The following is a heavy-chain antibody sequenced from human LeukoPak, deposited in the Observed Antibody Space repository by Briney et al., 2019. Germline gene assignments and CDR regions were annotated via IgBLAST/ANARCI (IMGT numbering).Heavy chain of an antibody. CDR2: ISPSTGGT. V-gene: IGHV1-46*01. D-gene: IGHD6-13*01. Sequence: PGGSLRLSLARSGYTFTSNYSHCRHQPPGQGLEWRGIISPSTGGTTYAQKFQGSVTMTRDTSTSTVYMELSSLRSEDTALYYCARGYSSNWRDFFDSWGQGTLVTVSS. J-gene: IGHJ4*02. CDR3: ARGYSSNWRDFFDS. CDR1: GYTFTSNY.